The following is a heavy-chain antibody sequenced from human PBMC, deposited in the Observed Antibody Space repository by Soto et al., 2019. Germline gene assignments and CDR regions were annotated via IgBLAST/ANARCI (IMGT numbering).Heavy chain of an antibody. CDR1: GFTFSSYG. Sequence: ESGGGVVQPGRSLRLSCAASGFTFSSYGMHWVRQAPGKGLEWVAVIWYDGSNKYYADSVKGRFTISRDNSKNTLYLQMNSLRAEDTAVYYCAGARMNLSSWYGIWFDPWGQGTLVTVSS. CDR2: IWYDGSNK. CDR3: AGARMNLSSWYGIWFDP. V-gene: IGHV3-33*01. J-gene: IGHJ5*02. D-gene: IGHD6-13*01.